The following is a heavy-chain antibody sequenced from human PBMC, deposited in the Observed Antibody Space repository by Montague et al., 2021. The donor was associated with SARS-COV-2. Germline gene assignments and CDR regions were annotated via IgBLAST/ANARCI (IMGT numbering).Heavy chain of an antibody. CDR3: ARSAFRYFDRPGMDV. J-gene: IGHJ6*02. D-gene: IGHD3-9*01. CDR1: GCSIRSDCFY. CDR2: IDASGPT. Sequence: TLSLTCTVSGCSIRSDCFYWNWIRQPAGKGLEWIGRIDASGPTNYKPSLKSRVIISLDRSKNQFSLKLSSVIAADTAVYYCARSAFRYFDRPGMDVWGPGTTVTVSS. V-gene: IGHV4-61*02.